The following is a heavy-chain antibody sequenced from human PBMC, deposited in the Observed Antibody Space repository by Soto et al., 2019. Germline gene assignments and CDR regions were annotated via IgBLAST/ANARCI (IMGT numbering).Heavy chain of an antibody. Sequence: QVQLQQWGAGLLKPSETLSLTCAVYGGSFSGYYWSWIRQPPGKGLEWIGEINHSGSTNYNPSLKSRVTISVDTSKNQFSLKLSSVTAADTAVYYCARARRLVLVGRAFDIWGQGTMVTVSS. CDR3: ARARRLVLVGRAFDI. V-gene: IGHV4-34*01. CDR1: GGSFSGYY. D-gene: IGHD6-6*01. CDR2: INHSGST. J-gene: IGHJ3*02.